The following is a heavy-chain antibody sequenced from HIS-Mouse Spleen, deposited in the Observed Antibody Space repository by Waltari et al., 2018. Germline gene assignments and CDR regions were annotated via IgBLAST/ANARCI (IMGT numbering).Heavy chain of an antibody. CDR2: ISYDGSNK. Sequence: QVQLVESGGGVVQPGRSLRLSCAASGFTFSSYAMHWVRQAPGKGLGWGAVISYDGSNKYYAGSVKGRFTISGDNSKNTLYLQMNSLRAEDTAVYYCASLLTGDWYFDLWGRGTLVTVSS. CDR1: GFTFSSYA. J-gene: IGHJ2*01. CDR3: ASLLTGDWYFDL. D-gene: IGHD7-27*01. V-gene: IGHV3-30*04.